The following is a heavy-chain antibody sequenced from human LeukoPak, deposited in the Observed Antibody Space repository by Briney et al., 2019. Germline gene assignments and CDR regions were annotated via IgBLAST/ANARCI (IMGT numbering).Heavy chain of an antibody. J-gene: IGHJ4*02. D-gene: IGHD3-10*01. Sequence: ASVKVSCKASGYTFTGYYVHWVRQAPGQGLEWMGWINPNSGGTNYAQKFQGRVTMTRDTSISTAYMELSRLRSDDTAVYYCARDPNTYYYGSGTDYWGQGTLVTVSS. V-gene: IGHV1-2*02. CDR2: INPNSGGT. CDR1: GYTFTGYY. CDR3: ARDPNTYYYGSGTDY.